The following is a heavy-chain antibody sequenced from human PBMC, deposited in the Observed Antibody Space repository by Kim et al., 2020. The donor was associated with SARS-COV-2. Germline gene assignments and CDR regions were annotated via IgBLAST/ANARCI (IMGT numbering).Heavy chain of an antibody. CDR3: ARRSSWYR. Sequence: SGSTYYNPSLKSRVTISVDTSKNQFSLKLSSVTAADTAVYYWARRSSWYRWGQGTLVTVSS. V-gene: IGHV4-39*01. J-gene: IGHJ5*02. CDR2: SGST. D-gene: IGHD6-13*01.